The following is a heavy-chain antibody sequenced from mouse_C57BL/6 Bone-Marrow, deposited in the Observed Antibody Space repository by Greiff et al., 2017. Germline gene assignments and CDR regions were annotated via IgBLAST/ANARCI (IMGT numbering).Heavy chain of an antibody. J-gene: IGHJ3*01. V-gene: IGHV1-50*01. Sequence: QVQLQQPGAELVTPGASVKLSCKASGYTFTSYWMQWVKQRPGQGLEWIGEIDPSDSYTNYNQKFKGKATLTVDTSSSTAYMQLSSLTSEDSAVYYCGPAQATAWFAYWGQGTLVTVSA. CDR2: IDPSDSYT. CDR3: GPAQATAWFAY. CDR1: GYTFTSYW. D-gene: IGHD3-2*02.